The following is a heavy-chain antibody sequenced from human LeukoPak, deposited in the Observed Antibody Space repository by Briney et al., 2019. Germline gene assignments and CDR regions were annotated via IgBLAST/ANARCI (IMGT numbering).Heavy chain of an antibody. CDR1: GYTFTSYD. CDR2: INPNSGGA. V-gene: IGHV1-2*02. D-gene: IGHD2-2*01. J-gene: IGHJ5*02. CDR3: ARSPYQLLTPNWFDP. Sequence: ASVKVSCKASGYTFTSYDINWVRQAPGQGLEWMGWINPNSGGAKYAQKFQGRVTMTGDTSISTAYMELNRLTSDDTAVYYCARSPYQLLTPNWFDPWGQGTLVTVSS.